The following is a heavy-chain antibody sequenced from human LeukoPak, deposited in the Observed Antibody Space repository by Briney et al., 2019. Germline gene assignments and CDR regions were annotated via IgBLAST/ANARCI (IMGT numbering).Heavy chain of an antibody. CDR2: ISSSSSYI. Sequence: GGSLRLSCAASGFTFSSYSMNWVRQAPGKGLEWVSSISSSSSYIYYADSVKGRFTISRDNAKNSLYPQMNSLRAADTAVYYCAREPYYYGSGSFGYYYMDVWGKGTTVTISS. D-gene: IGHD3-10*01. J-gene: IGHJ6*03. CDR3: AREPYYYGSGSFGYYYMDV. CDR1: GFTFSSYS. V-gene: IGHV3-21*01.